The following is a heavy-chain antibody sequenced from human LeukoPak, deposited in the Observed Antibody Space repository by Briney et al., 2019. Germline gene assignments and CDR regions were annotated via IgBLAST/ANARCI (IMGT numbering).Heavy chain of an antibody. CDR3: AKDRPTVYSSSWLHFLDS. CDR2: IHPSGTNT. D-gene: IGHD6-13*01. CDR1: GFTFGSYG. J-gene: IGHJ4*02. Sequence: PGGSLRLSCAASGFTFGSYGMSWVRQAPGKGLEWVSTIHPSGTNTHYADSVKGRFTVSRDNSKNTLYLQMNSLRADDTAVYYCAKDRPTVYSSSWLHFLDSWGQGTLVTVSS. V-gene: IGHV3-23*01.